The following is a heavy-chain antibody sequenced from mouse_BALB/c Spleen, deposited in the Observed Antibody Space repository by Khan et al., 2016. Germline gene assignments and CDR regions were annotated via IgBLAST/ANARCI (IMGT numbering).Heavy chain of an antibody. CDR1: GYSITSDYA. Sequence: EVQLQESGPGLVKPSQSLSLTCTVTGYSITSDYAWKGIRQFPGNKQEWMGYISYSGSTSYNPSLKRRISITRDKSKNQFFLQLNSVTTEDTATYYCARSEEIYYGSSYDYWCQAATLSFSS. CDR2: ISYSGST. D-gene: IGHD1-1*01. J-gene: IGHJ2*01. V-gene: IGHV3-2*02. CDR3: ARSEEIYYGSSYDY.